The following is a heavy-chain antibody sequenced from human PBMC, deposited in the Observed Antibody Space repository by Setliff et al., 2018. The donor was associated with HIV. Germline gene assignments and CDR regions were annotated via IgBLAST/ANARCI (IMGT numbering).Heavy chain of an antibody. V-gene: IGHV4-39*07. J-gene: IGHJ5*02. CDR3: ARHDCGGDCSINWFDP. Sequence: SETLSLTCTVSGGSIRTGAYYWGWIRQPPGKGLEWIGSIYYDGRTFYKPSLKSRLTISVDTSKNQFSLSLNSVTAADTAVYCCARHDCGGDCSINWFDPWGQGTLVTVSS. CDR1: GGSIRTGAYY. CDR2: IYYDGRT. D-gene: IGHD2-21*02.